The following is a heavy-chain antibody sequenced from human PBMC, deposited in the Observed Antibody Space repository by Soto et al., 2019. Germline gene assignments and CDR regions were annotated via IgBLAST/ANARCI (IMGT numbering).Heavy chain of an antibody. CDR1: GFTFSSYG. V-gene: IGHV3-30*18. CDR3: AKYLKYNDSSGYKYYFDY. Sequence: GGSLRLSCAASGFTFSSYGMHWVRQAPGKGLEWVAVISYDGSNKYYADSVKGRFTISRDNSKNTLYLKMNRLRAEDPAAYYCAKYLKYNDSSGYKYYFDYWGQGTLVTVSS. CDR2: ISYDGSNK. J-gene: IGHJ4*02. D-gene: IGHD3-22*01.